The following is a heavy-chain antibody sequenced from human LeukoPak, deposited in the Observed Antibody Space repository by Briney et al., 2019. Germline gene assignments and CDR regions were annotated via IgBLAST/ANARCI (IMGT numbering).Heavy chain of an antibody. J-gene: IGHJ4*02. CDR1: GFTFNNYD. Sequence: PGGSLRLSCAASGFTFNNYDMHWVRQAPGKGLEWVTFIHYDGDYKYYADSVKGRFTISRDNSKNTLYLQMNSLRAEDTAVYYCAKDREPRSGIAAAGTGYWGQGTLVTVSS. CDR2: IHYDGDYK. CDR3: AKDREPRSGIAAAGTGY. D-gene: IGHD6-13*01. V-gene: IGHV3-30*02.